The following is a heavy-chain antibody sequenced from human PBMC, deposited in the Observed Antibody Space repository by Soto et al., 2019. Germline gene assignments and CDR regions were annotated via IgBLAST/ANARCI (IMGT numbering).Heavy chain of an antibody. CDR1: GFTVSSNY. Sequence: PGGSLRLSCAASGFTVSSNYMSWVRQAPGKGLEWVSVIYSGGSTYYADSVKGRFTISRHNSKNTLYLQMNSLRAEDTAVYYCARDRHYYGSGTYYSYYGMDVWGQGTTVTVSS. V-gene: IGHV3-53*04. J-gene: IGHJ6*02. CDR3: ARDRHYYGSGTYYSYYGMDV. CDR2: IYSGGST. D-gene: IGHD3-10*01.